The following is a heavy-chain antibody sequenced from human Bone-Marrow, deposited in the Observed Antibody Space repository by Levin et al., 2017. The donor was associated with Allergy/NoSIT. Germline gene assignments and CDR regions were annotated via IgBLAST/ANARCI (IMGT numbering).Heavy chain of an antibody. Sequence: PSETLSLTCVVSGASISNGNWWTWVRQPPGKGLEWLGEIYQSGRTSYSPSLKSRLTISVDKSKNQFSLSLSSMTAADTAVYYCVSRRQRAVAGGLGYWGQGTLVTVSS. CDR3: VSRRQRAVAGGLGY. V-gene: IGHV4-4*02. CDR1: GASISNGNW. D-gene: IGHD6-19*01. J-gene: IGHJ4*02. CDR2: IYQSGRT.